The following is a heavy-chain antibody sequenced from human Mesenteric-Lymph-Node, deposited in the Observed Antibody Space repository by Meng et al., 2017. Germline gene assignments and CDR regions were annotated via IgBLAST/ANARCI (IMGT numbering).Heavy chain of an antibody. CDR1: GFAFSNYA. CDR2: ISNHGTIK. V-gene: IGHV3-30*04. CDR3: TRRDYEGSATGRWDALDV. D-gene: IGHD3-10*01. Sequence: GESLKISCAASGFAFSNYAMHWVRQAPGQGLEWVAFISNHGTIKHYAESVRGRFTISRDNSKNTLYLQMNSLRAEDTAVYYCTRRDYEGSATGRWDALDVWGQGTMVTVSS. J-gene: IGHJ3*01.